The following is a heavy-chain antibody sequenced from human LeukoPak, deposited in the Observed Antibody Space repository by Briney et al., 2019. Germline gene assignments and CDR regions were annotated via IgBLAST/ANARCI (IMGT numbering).Heavy chain of an antibody. CDR3: AYKAPTGSYQA. Sequence: ESGPTLVNPTQTLTLTCTFSGFSLTTSGVAVGWIRQPPGKALEWLTLIYWDDDKRHSSSLKSRLTVTKDTSKNQVVLTVANVDPVETATYYCAYKAPTGSYQAWGQGTLVTVSS. CDR2: IYWDDDK. D-gene: IGHD6-19*01. J-gene: IGHJ4*02. CDR1: GFSLTTSGVA. V-gene: IGHV2-5*02.